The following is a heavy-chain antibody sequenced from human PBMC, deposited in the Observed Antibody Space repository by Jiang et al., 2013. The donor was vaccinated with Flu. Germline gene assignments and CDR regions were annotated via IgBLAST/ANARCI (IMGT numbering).Heavy chain of an antibody. CDR2: IYYSGST. J-gene: IGHJ4*02. D-gene: IGHD7-27*01. Sequence: GSGLVKPSKTLSLTCTVSGGSISSYYWSWIRQPPGKGLEWIGYIYYSGSTNYNPSLKSRVTISVDTSKNQFSLKLSSVTAAGTAVYYCARDDEELGMPDWGQGTLVTVSS. CDR1: GGSISSYY. V-gene: IGHV4-59*01. CDR3: ARDDEELGMPD.